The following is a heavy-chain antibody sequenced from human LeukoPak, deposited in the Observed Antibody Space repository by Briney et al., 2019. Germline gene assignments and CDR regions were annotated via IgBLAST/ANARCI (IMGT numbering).Heavy chain of an antibody. J-gene: IGHJ4*02. D-gene: IGHD6-13*01. Sequence: GGSLRLSCIASGFTFSNYEMNWVRQAPGKGLEWISYISSSGDTIYYADSVQGRFTISRDNRNSLYLRMIGLRAEDTAVYYCARDLYSSNWYGFDYWGQGTLVTVSS. CDR1: GFTFSNYE. CDR3: ARDLYSSNWYGFDY. CDR2: ISSSGDTI. V-gene: IGHV3-48*03.